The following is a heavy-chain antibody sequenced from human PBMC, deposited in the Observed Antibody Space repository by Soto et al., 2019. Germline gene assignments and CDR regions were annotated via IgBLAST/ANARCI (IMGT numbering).Heavy chain of an antibody. V-gene: IGHV3-23*01. CDR3: AKDRWSPLKGYFDL. D-gene: IGHD2-8*01. J-gene: IGHJ2*01. Sequence: EVQLLESGGGLVQPGGSLRLSCAASGFTFSTYSMSWVRQAPGKGLEWVSGISGSGGNTYYADSVKGRFTVSRDNSKNTMYLRMDRLTADDTALYYCAKDRWSPLKGYFDLWGRGTLVSVSS. CDR2: ISGSGGNT. CDR1: GFTFSTYS.